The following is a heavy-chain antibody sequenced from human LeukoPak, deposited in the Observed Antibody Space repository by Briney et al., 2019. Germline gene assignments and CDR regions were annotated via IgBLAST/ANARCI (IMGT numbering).Heavy chain of an antibody. J-gene: IGHJ4*02. CDR3: ASRYNWNYFDY. Sequence: PSETLSLTCAVYGGSFSGYYWSWIRQPPGKGLEWIGEINHSGSTNYNPSLKSRVTISVDTSKNQFSLKLSSVTAADTAVYYCASRYNWNYFDYWGQGTLVTVSS. D-gene: IGHD1-20*01. CDR1: GGSFSGYY. V-gene: IGHV4-34*01. CDR2: INHSGST.